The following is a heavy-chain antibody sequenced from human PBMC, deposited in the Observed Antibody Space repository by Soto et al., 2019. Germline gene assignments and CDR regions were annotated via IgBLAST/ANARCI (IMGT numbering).Heavy chain of an antibody. D-gene: IGHD3-9*01. Sequence: PVGSLRLSCAASEFSFSSYAMHWIRQAPGKGLEWVAVISFDGNIIQYADSVKGRFIISRDNSKNTLYLQMNSLRGEDTAVYYCARTFDTITYYFDYWGQGTLVTVSS. V-gene: IGHV3-30*16. CDR3: ARTFDTITYYFDY. CDR1: EFSFSSYA. J-gene: IGHJ4*02. CDR2: ISFDGNII.